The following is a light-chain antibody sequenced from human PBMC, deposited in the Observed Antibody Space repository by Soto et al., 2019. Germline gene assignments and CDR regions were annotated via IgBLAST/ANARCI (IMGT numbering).Light chain of an antibody. CDR2: GAS. CDR3: EQYGDWPPET. CDR1: QSVSRN. J-gene: IGKJ2*01. Sequence: EVVLTQSPATLAVSPGDRATLSCRASQSVSRNLAWYQQKPGQAPRLLIYGASTRATGVPARFSGSGSATEFTLSISGLQSEDVAVYYGEQYGDWPPETFGHGTKLEI. V-gene: IGKV3-15*01.